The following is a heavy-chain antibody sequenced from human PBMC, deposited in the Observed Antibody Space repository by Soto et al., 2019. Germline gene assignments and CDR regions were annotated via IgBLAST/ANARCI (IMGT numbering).Heavy chain of an antibody. Sequence: PGGSPRLSCAASGFTFSSYAMHWVRQAPGKGLEWVAVISYDGSNKYYADSVKGRFTISRDNSKNTLYLQMNSLRAEDTAVYYYERDISGYCSGGSCYSYAQMGDYYYYGMDVWGEGTTVTVSS. D-gene: IGHD2-15*01. CDR1: GFTFSSYA. CDR2: ISYDGSNK. CDR3: ERDISGYCSGGSCYSYAQMGDYYYYGMDV. J-gene: IGHJ6*02. V-gene: IGHV3-30-3*01.